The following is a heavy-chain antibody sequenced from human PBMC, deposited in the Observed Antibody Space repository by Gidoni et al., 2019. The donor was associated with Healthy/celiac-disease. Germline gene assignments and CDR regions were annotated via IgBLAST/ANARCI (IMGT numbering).Heavy chain of an antibody. CDR1: GFSFSSYG. J-gene: IGHJ6*02. CDR3: AKEAVWELQTGGGYYYGMDV. Sequence: QVQLVESGGGVVQPGRSLRLSCAASGFSFSSYGMHWVRQAPGKGLEWVAVISYDGSNKYYADSVKGRFTISRDNSKNTLYLQMNSLRAEDTAVYYCAKEAVWELQTGGGYYYGMDVWGQGTTVTVSS. D-gene: IGHD1-26*01. V-gene: IGHV3-30*18. CDR2: ISYDGSNK.